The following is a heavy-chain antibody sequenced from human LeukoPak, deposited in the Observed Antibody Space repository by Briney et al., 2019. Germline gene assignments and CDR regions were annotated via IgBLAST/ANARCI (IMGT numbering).Heavy chain of an antibody. CDR2: ISYDGSNK. D-gene: IGHD7-27*01. V-gene: IGHV3-30-3*01. Sequence: GGSLRLSCAASGFTFSSYAMHWVRQAPGKGLEWVAVISYDGSNKYYADSVKGRFTISRDNSKNTLYLQMNSLRAEDTAVYYCASPGDHDAFDIWGQGTMVTVSS. CDR3: ASPGDHDAFDI. CDR1: GFTFSSYA. J-gene: IGHJ3*02.